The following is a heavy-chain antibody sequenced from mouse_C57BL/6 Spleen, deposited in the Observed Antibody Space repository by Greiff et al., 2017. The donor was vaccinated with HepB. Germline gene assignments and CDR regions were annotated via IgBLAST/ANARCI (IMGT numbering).Heavy chain of an antibody. CDR1: GFTFSSYA. CDR2: ISDGGSYT. J-gene: IGHJ1*03. D-gene: IGHD2-1*01. CDR3: ARERGVTKSLYWYFDV. Sequence: EVHLVESGGGLVKPGGSLKLSCAASGFTFSSYAMSWVRQTPEKRLEWVATISDGGSYTYYPDNVKGRFTISRDNAKNNLYLQMSHLKSEDTAMYYCARERGVTKSLYWYFDVWGTGTTVTVSS. V-gene: IGHV5-4*01.